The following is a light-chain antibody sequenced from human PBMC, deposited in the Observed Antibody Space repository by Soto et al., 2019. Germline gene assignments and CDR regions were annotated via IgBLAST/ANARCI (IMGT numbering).Light chain of an antibody. CDR1: SRDVGGYSY. CDR3: QSYDSSLSGYV. V-gene: IGLV2-11*01. Sequence: QSVLTQPRSMSGSPGQSVTISCTGTSRDVGGYSYLSWYQQHPGKGPKLMIYDVSKRPSGVPDRFSGSKSGTSASLAITGLQAEDEADYYCQSYDSSLSGYVFGTGTKVTVL. CDR2: DVS. J-gene: IGLJ1*01.